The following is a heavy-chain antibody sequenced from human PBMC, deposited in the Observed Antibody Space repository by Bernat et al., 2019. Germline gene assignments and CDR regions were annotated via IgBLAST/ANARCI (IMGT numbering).Heavy chain of an antibody. CDR3: AKDGGALGYCTNGVCAGFKYYFDY. Sequence: EVQLVESGGGLVQPGRSLRLSCAAPGFTFDDYAMHWVRQAPGKGLEWVPGFSWNSGSIGYADSVKGRFTSSRDNAKSSLYLQMNSLRAEDTALYYCAKDGGALGYCTNGVCAGFKYYFDYWGQGTLVTVSS. V-gene: IGHV3-9*01. CDR1: GFTFDDYA. CDR2: FSWNSGSI. J-gene: IGHJ4*02. D-gene: IGHD2-8*01.